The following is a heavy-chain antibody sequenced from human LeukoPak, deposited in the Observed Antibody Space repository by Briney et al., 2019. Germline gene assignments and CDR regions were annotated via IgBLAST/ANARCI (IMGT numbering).Heavy chain of an antibody. Sequence: GGSLRLSCAASGFTFSSYSMNWVRQAPGKGLEWVSSISSSSSYIYYADSVKGRFTISRDNAKNSLYLQMNSLRAEDTAVYYCARVLGLTFDYWGRGTLVTVSS. CDR1: GFTFSSYS. D-gene: IGHD2-15*01. J-gene: IGHJ4*02. CDR2: ISSSSSYI. V-gene: IGHV3-21*01. CDR3: ARVLGLTFDY.